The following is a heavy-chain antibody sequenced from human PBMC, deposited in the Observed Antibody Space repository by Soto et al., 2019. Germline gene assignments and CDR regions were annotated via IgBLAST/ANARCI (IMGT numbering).Heavy chain of an antibody. D-gene: IGHD6-19*01. Sequence: HPGGSLRLSCAASGFTSSSYEMNWVRQAPGKGLEWVSYISSSGSTIYYADSVKGRFTISRDNAKNSLYLQMNSLRAEDTAVYYCARESAVAGHCPDYWGQGTLVTVSS. CDR2: ISSSGSTI. J-gene: IGHJ4*02. CDR3: ARESAVAGHCPDY. CDR1: GFTSSSYE. V-gene: IGHV3-48*03.